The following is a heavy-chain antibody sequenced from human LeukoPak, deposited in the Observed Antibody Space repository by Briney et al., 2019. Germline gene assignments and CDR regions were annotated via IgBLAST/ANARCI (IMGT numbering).Heavy chain of an antibody. CDR3: ARGMEPYYYMDV. D-gene: IGHD1-26*01. V-gene: IGHV1-46*01. J-gene: IGHJ6*03. CDR2: INPSGGST. Sequence: ASVKVSCKASRYTFTSYYMHWVRQAPGQGLEWMGIINPSGGSTSYAQKFQGRVTMTRDTSTSAVYMELSSLRSEDTAVYYCARGMEPYYYMDVWGKGTTVTVSS. CDR1: RYTFTSYY.